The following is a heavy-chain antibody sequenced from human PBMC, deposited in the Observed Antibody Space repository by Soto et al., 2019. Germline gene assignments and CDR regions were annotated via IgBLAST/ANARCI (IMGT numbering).Heavy chain of an antibody. D-gene: IGHD6-19*01. V-gene: IGHV3-23*01. J-gene: IGHJ3*01. Sequence: GWSLRLSCASSGLTFINYAMNWVRQAPGKGLEWVSVISDTGDSAYYADSVKGRFTISRDNSKNTLYLQMNSLRAEDTAIYYCVKEGSGSYSRCSFDFWGRGTVVTVSS. CDR1: GLTFINYA. CDR3: VKEGSGSYSRCSFDF. CDR2: ISDTGDSA.